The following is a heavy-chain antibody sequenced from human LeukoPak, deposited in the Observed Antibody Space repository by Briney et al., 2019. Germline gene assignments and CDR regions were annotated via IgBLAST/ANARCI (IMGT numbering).Heavy chain of an antibody. V-gene: IGHV3-30*01. CDR3: ARVSIFGVVIPPDF. J-gene: IGHJ4*02. Sequence: GGSLRLSCAASGFTFSSYAMHWVRQAPGKGLEWVAVISSDGSTKYYADSVKGRFTISRDNSKNTLYLQMNSLRAEDTAVYYCARVSIFGVVIPPDFWGQGTLVTVSS. CDR1: GFTFSSYA. CDR2: ISSDGSTK. D-gene: IGHD3-3*02.